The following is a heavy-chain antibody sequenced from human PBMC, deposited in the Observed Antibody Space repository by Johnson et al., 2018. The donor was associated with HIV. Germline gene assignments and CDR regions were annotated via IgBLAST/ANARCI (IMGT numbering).Heavy chain of an antibody. CDR2: IRYDGSNK. CDR1: GFTFSSYG. Sequence: QLVESGGGVVQPGGSLRLSCAASGFTFSSYGMHWVRQAPGKGLEWVAFIRYDGSNKYYADSVEGRFTISRDNSKSTVFVQMNSLRAEDTAVYYCARDGGFSYFAFDIWGQGTTVAVSS. D-gene: IGHD5-18*01. CDR3: ARDGGFSYFAFDI. J-gene: IGHJ3*02. V-gene: IGHV3-30*02.